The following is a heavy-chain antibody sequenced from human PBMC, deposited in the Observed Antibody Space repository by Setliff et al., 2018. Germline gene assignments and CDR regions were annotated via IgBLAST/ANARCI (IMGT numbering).Heavy chain of an antibody. J-gene: IGHJ3*02. V-gene: IGHV1-69*13. CDR1: GDTFSSSA. D-gene: IGHD3-22*01. Sequence: GASVKVSCKASGDTFSSSAISWVRQAPGQGLEWMGGIIPIFGTANYAQKFQGRVTITADESTSTAYMELSSLRSEDTAVYYCARDGDNYYDSGGYYLNHAFDIWSQGTMVTVSS. CDR3: ARDGDNYYDSGGYYLNHAFDI. CDR2: IIPIFGTA.